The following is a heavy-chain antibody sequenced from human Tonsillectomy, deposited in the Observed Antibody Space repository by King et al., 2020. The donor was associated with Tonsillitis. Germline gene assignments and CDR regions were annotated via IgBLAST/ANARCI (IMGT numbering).Heavy chain of an antibody. CDR2: ISRSSSYI. J-gene: IGHJ6*02. CDR1: GFTFSSYS. V-gene: IGHV3-21*01. Sequence: QLVQSGGGLVKPGGSLRLSCAASGFTFSSYSMNWVRRAPGKGLEWVSSISRSSSYIYYADSVKGRFTISRDHAKHSLYLQMNSLRAEDPAVYYCARDKGVGQDDPLYYYYYGMDDWGQGTTVTVSS. CDR3: ARDKGVGQDDPLYYYYYGMDD. D-gene: IGHD1-1*01.